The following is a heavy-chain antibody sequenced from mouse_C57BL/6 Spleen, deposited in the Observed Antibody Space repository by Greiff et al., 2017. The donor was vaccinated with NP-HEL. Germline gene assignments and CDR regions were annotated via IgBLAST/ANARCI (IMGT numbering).Heavy chain of an antibody. Sequence: VQLKESGPELVKPGASVKISCKASGYSFTDYNMNWVKQSNGKSLEWIGVINPNYGTTSYNQKFKGKATLTVDQSSSTAYMQLNSLTSEDSAVYYCARPFYYGSSYGFAYWGQGTLVTVSA. CDR1: GYSFTDYN. CDR2: INPNYGTT. D-gene: IGHD1-1*01. V-gene: IGHV1-39*01. J-gene: IGHJ3*01. CDR3: ARPFYYGSSYGFAY.